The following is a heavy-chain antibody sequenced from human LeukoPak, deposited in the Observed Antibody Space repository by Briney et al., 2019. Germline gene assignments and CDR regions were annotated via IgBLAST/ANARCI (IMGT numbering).Heavy chain of an antibody. CDR1: GYTFTDYY. CDR3: ATTSNRARYFDF. V-gene: IGHV1-69-2*01. J-gene: IGHJ4*02. D-gene: IGHD4-11*01. Sequence: ATVKISCKVSGYTFTDYYMHWVQQAPGKGLEWMGLVDPEDGETIYAQKFQGRVTITADTSTDTAYMELSSLRSEDTAMYCCATTSNRARYFDFWGQGTLVTVSS. CDR2: VDPEDGET.